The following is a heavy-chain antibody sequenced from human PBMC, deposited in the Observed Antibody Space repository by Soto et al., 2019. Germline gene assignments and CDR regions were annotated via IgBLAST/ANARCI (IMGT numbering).Heavy chain of an antibody. J-gene: IGHJ6*02. D-gene: IGHD6-13*01. Sequence: QVQLQQWGAGLLKPSETLSLTCAVYGGSFSGYYWSWIRQPPGKGLEWIGEINHSGSTNYNPSLXSRVTISVDTXXNXFXXKLSSVTAADTAVYYCASLRRGSSWDHYYYYGMDVWGQGTTVTVSS. V-gene: IGHV4-34*01. CDR2: INHSGST. CDR3: ASLRRGSSWDHYYYYGMDV. CDR1: GGSFSGYY.